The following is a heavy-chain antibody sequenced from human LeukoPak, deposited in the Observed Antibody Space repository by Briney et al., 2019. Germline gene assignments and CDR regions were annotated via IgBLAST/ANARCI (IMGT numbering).Heavy chain of an antibody. J-gene: IGHJ4*02. D-gene: IGHD4-17*01. CDR2: IYSGGST. CDR3: ARGALYGDYVFDY. Sequence: GGSLRLSCAASGFTVSSNYMSWVRQPPGKGLEWVSVIYSGGSTYYADSVKGRFTISRDNSKNTLYLQMNSLRAEDTAVYYCARGALYGDYVFDYWGQGTLVTVSS. V-gene: IGHV3-53*01. CDR1: GFTVSSNY.